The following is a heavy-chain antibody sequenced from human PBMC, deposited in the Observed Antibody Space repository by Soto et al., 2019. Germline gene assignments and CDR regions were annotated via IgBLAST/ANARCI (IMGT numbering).Heavy chain of an antibody. CDR1: GYTFTSYG. J-gene: IGHJ4*02. CDR2: ISAHNGNT. D-gene: IGHD1-1*01. CDR3: ARGRYGDY. V-gene: IGHV1-18*01. Sequence: QVHLVQSGAEVKKPGASVKVSCKASGYTFTSYGITWVRHAPGQGLEWMGWISAHNGNTDYAQKLQGRVIVTRDTSTSTAYMELRSLISDDTAVYYCARGRYGDYWSQGALVTVSS.